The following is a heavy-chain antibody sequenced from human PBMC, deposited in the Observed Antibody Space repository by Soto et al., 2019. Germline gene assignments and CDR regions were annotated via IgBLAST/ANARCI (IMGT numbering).Heavy chain of an antibody. D-gene: IGHD2-15*01. Sequence: SVKVSCRASVYKFTTYFIHFVRQAPGQGLEWMGMIHPSGDTGYAQKFRGRVTMTIDTSTTTAYMELRNLTSEDTAVYFSVRGYCTTSPCSGDFQFWGQGTLVTVSS. CDR1: VYKFTTYF. CDR2: IHPSGDT. CDR3: VRGYCTTSPCSGDFQF. J-gene: IGHJ1*01. V-gene: IGHV1-46*01.